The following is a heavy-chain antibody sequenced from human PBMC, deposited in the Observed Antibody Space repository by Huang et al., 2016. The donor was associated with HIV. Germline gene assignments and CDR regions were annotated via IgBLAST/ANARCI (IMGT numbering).Heavy chain of an antibody. CDR2: IRYDGSNK. CDR1: GFTFSIYG. Sequence: QVQLVESGGGMVQPGGSLRFSFAASGFTFSIYGMYWVRQAPGKGLEWVAFIRYDGSNKYYADSVRGRVTISRDNSKNTLYLQMNSLRAEDTAVYYCAKGSMANAFDIWGQGTMVTVSS. J-gene: IGHJ3*02. CDR3: AKGSMANAFDI. D-gene: IGHD3-10*01. V-gene: IGHV3-30*02.